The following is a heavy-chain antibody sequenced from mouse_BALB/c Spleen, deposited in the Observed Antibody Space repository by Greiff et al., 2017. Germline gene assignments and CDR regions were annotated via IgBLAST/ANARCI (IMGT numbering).Heavy chain of an antibody. CDR3: ARSLLFITTAYYAMDY. CDR2: IWSGGST. D-gene: IGHD1-2*01. CDR1: GFSLTSYG. V-gene: IGHV2-2*02. Sequence: QVQLKESGPGLVQPSQSLSITCTVSGFSLTSYGVHWVRQSPGKGLEWLGVIWSGGSTDYNAAFISRLSISKDNSKSQVFFKMNSLQANDTAIYYCARSLLFITTAYYAMDYWGQGTSVTVAA. J-gene: IGHJ4*01.